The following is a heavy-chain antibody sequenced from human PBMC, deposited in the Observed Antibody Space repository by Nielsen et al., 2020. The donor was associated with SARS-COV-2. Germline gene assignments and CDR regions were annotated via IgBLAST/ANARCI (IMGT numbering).Heavy chain of an antibody. J-gene: IGHJ6*02. CDR3: AKDSSIAAAGYYYNYYGMDV. D-gene: IGHD6-13*01. CDR1: GFTFSSYG. V-gene: IGHV3-30*18. Sequence: GGSLRLSCAASGFTFSSYGMHWVRQAPGKGLEWVAVISYDGSNKYYADSVKGRFAISRDNSKNTLYLQMNSLRAEDTAVYYCAKDSSIAAAGYYYNYYGMDVWGQGTTVTVSS. CDR2: ISYDGSNK.